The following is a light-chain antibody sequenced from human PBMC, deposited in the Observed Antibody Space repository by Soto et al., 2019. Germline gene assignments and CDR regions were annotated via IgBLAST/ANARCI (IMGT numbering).Light chain of an antibody. CDR1: SSDIGPYNY. CDR2: DVN. J-gene: IGLJ2*01. V-gene: IGLV2-14*03. CDR3: SSYTSRTTLVI. Sequence: QSVLTQPASVSGSPGQSITISYAGSSSDIGPYNYVTWYQQHPGKAPRLIIYDVNNRPSGVSNRFSGSKSGNTASLTISGFQSVDEADYYCSSYTSRTTLVIFGGGTKVTVL.